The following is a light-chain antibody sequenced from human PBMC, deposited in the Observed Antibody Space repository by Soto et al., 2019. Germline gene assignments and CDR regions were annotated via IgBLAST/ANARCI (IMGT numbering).Light chain of an antibody. CDR2: DAS. CDR1: SISGTF. V-gene: IGKV3D-20*02. J-gene: IGKJ1*01. CDR3: LQRSASSRT. Sequence: DMVLTHAPATRPSSPVERANLPCSGRSISGTFLAWYQQKPGQAPRLLIFDASSRAPGTPARFSGSGSGTDFTLTISSLEPEDFAVYYCLQRSASSRTFGQGTKVDIK.